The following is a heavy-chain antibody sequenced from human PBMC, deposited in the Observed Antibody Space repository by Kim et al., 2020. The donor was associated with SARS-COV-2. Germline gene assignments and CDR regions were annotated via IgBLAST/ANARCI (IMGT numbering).Heavy chain of an antibody. Sequence: TNYNPSLKSRVTMSVDTSKNQFSLKLSSVTAADTAVYYCARSLYSSSLGYWGQGTLVTVSS. V-gene: IGHV4-4*07. CDR3: ARSLYSSSLGY. CDR2: T. J-gene: IGHJ4*02. D-gene: IGHD6-13*01.